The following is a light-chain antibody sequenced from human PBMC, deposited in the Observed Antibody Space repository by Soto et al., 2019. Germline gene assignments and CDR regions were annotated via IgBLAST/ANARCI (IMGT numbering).Light chain of an antibody. CDR3: QQSHSTPPT. J-gene: IGKJ2*01. CDR1: HNIVTY. CDR2: EAS. Sequence: DIHMAQSPPSLSASVGDRVTITCRASHNIVTYLNWYQQKAGKAPSLLIYEASHLQSGVPFRFFGSGSGTDFNLNIDNLQHEDFATYYCQQSHSTPPTFARGTKLEIK. V-gene: IGKV1-39*01.